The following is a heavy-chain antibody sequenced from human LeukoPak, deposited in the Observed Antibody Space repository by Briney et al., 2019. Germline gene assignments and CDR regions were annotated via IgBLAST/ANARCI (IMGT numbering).Heavy chain of an antibody. CDR2: ISSSGSTI. CDR3: ATDPCSSTSCYKGVDY. CDR1: GFTFSDYY. Sequence: GGSLRLSCAASGFTFSDYYMSWIRQDPGRGLEWVSYISSSGSTIYYADSVKGRFTISRDNAKNSLYLQMNSLRAEDTAVYYCATDPCSSTSCYKGVDYWGQGTLVTASS. J-gene: IGHJ4*02. V-gene: IGHV3-11*01. D-gene: IGHD2-2*02.